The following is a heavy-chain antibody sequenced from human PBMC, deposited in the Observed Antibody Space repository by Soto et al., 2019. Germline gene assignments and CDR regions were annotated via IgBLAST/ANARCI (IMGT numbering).Heavy chain of an antibody. CDR2: IYNGGST. Sequence: SETLSLTCAVSGYSISSGYYWGWLRQPPGKGLEWIGSIYNGGSTYYTPALNSRVTLSIDMTNNHVALILNSVTAADTAVYYCARVGPWVPYYYDSSPYTFENWIDPWGQGTLVTVSS. D-gene: IGHD3-22*01. V-gene: IGHV4-38-2*01. CDR1: GYSISSGYY. CDR3: ARVGPWVPYYYDSSPYTFENWIDP. J-gene: IGHJ5*02.